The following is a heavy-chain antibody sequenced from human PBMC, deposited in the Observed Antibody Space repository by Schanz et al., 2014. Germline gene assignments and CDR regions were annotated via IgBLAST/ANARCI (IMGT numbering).Heavy chain of an antibody. CDR2: ISYDGSLK. Sequence: QEQLVESGGGAVQPGRSLRLSCAASGFTFSSYAVDWIRQAPGQGLEWVSFISYDGSLKSYLDSVKGRFTISRDNSKNTLVLEMNSRRVEDTAVYYCARDLVSYHDFWSGQETGDRAFDLWGQGTMVTVSP. V-gene: IGHV3-30-3*01. CDR3: ARDLVSYHDFWSGQETGDRAFDL. CDR1: GFTFSSYA. J-gene: IGHJ3*01. D-gene: IGHD3-3*01.